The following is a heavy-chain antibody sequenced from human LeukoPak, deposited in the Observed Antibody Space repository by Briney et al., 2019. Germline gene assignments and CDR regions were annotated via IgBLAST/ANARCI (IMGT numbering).Heavy chain of an antibody. D-gene: IGHD4-11*01. CDR1: VLSFRNYE. J-gene: IGHJ6*03. V-gene: IGHV3-48*03. CDR3: ARDCSGDYRNFYYMDI. CDR2: ISKSGSPK. Sequence: QSGGSLRLSCAASVLSFRNYEMTWVRQAPGKGLEWLSYISKSGSPKYYADSVKGRFTTSRDNAKNSLFLQMNSLRAEDTAVYYCARDCSGDYRNFYYMDIWGKGTTVTVSS.